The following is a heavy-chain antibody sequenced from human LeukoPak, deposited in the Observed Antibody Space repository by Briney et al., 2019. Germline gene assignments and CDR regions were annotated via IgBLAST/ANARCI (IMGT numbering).Heavy chain of an antibody. V-gene: IGHV3-21*01. D-gene: IGHD5-18*01. Sequence: PGGSLRLSCAASEFTFSTYSMNWVRQAPGKGLEWVSSISSSSSYIYYAGSVKGRFTISRDNAKNSMYLQMNSLRAEDTAVYYCARGENNYGYYYFDYWGQGTLVTVSS. CDR3: ARGENNYGYYYFDY. J-gene: IGHJ4*02. CDR1: EFTFSTYS. CDR2: ISSSSSYI.